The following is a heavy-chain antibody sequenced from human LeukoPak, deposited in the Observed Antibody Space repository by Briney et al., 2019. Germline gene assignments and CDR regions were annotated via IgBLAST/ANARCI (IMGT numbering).Heavy chain of an antibody. CDR1: GGSISSYY. D-gene: IGHD4-17*01. CDR3: ARDYGDYYFDY. J-gene: IGHJ4*02. Sequence: SETLSLTCTVSGGSISSYYRGWIRQPPGKGLEWIGYIYYSGSTNYNPSLKSRVIISVDTSKNQFSLKLSSVTAADTAVYYCARDYGDYYFDYWGQGTLVTVSS. CDR2: IYYSGST. V-gene: IGHV4-59*01.